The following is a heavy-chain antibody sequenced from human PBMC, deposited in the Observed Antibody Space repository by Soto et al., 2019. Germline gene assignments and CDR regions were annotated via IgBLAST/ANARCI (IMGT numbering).Heavy chain of an antibody. D-gene: IGHD3-10*01. CDR3: AKTLRDYYGSDSYYYYYGRDV. V-gene: IGHV3-30*18. CDR1: GFTFSSYG. CDR2: ISYDGSNK. Sequence: QVQLVESGGGVVQPGRSLRLSCAASGFTFSSYGMHWVRQAPGKGLEWVAVISYDGSNKYYADYVKGRFTISRDNSKNTLYLQMNSLRSEDTAEYYCAKTLRDYYGSDSYYYYYGRDVWGQGTTVTVYS. J-gene: IGHJ6*02.